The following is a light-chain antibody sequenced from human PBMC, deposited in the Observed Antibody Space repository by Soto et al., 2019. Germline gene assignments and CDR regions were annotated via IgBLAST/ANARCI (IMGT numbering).Light chain of an antibody. J-gene: IGLJ1*01. CDR3: AAWDDSLTGHYV. CDR1: SSNIGNNY. V-gene: IGLV1-47*01. CDR2: SNN. Sequence: QSVLTQPPSASGTPGQRVSISCSGNSSNIGNNYVSWYQHLPGTAPKLLIYSNNQRPSGVPDRFSGSKSGTSASLAISGLRSEDEADYYCAAWDDSLTGHYVFGTGTKVTV.